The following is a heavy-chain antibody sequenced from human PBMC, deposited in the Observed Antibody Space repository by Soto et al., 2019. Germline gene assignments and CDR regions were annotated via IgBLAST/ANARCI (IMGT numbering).Heavy chain of an antibody. V-gene: IGHV4-59*08. CDR3: ARHGTGYSYGPFDY. CDR2: IYYSGST. Sequence: TLSLTCTVSGGSISSYYWSCIRQPPGKGLEWIVYIYYSGSTNYNPSLKSRVTISVDTSKNQFSLKLSSVTAADTAVYYCARHGTGYSYGPFDYWGQGTLVTVSS. J-gene: IGHJ4*02. CDR1: GGSISSYY. D-gene: IGHD5-18*01.